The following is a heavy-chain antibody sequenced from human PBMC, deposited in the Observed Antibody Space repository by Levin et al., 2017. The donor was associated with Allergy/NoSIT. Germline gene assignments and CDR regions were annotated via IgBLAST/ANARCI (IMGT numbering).Heavy chain of an antibody. Sequence: LSLTCAASGFTFSSSSMNWVRQAPGKGLEWVSSISSSSSYIYYADSVKGRFTISRDNAKNSLYLQMNSLRAEDTAVYYCARVMNFDWLLALDYWGQGTLVTVSS. CDR1: GFTFSSSS. CDR2: ISSSSSYI. D-gene: IGHD3-9*01. CDR3: ARVMNFDWLLALDY. J-gene: IGHJ4*02. V-gene: IGHV3-21*01.